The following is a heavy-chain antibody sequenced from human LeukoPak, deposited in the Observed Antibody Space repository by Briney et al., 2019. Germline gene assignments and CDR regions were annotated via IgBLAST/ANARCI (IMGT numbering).Heavy chain of an antibody. CDR3: AAGNPGSSWEYYFDY. J-gene: IGHJ4*02. Sequence: GGSLRLSCAASGFTFSSYAMSWVRQAPGKGLEWVSAISGSGGSTYYADSVKGRFTISRDNSKNTLYLQMNSLRAEDTAVYYCAAGNPGSSWEYYFDYWGQGTLVTVSS. CDR1: GFTFSSYA. V-gene: IGHV3-23*01. CDR2: ISGSGGST. D-gene: IGHD6-13*01.